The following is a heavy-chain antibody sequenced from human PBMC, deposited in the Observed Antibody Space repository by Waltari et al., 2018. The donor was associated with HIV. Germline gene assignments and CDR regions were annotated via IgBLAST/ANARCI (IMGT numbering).Heavy chain of an antibody. CDR3: AGNYGSGSATSSFFENWFDP. Sequence: QVQLQESGPGLVKPSETLSLTCAVSGYSISSGYYWGWLRQPPGKGLEWIGSIYHSGSTYYNPSLKSRVTISVDTSKNQFSLKLSSVTAADTAVYYCAGNYGSGSATSSFFENWFDPWGQGTLVTVSS. D-gene: IGHD3-10*01. V-gene: IGHV4-38-2*01. J-gene: IGHJ5*02. CDR2: IYHSGST. CDR1: GYSISSGYY.